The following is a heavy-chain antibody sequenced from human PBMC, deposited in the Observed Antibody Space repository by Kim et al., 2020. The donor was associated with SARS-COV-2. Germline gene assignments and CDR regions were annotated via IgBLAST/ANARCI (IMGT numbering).Heavy chain of an antibody. V-gene: IGHV4-59*01. D-gene: IGHD2-15*01. CDR1: GGSISSYY. Sequence: SETLSLTCTVSGGSISSYYWSWIRQPPGKGLEWIGYIYYSGSTNYNPSLKSRVTISVDTSKNQFSLKLSSVTAADTAVYYCARDNVYCSGGSCFYYYYGMDVWGQGTTVTVSS. J-gene: IGHJ6*02. CDR2: IYYSGST. CDR3: ARDNVYCSGGSCFYYYYGMDV.